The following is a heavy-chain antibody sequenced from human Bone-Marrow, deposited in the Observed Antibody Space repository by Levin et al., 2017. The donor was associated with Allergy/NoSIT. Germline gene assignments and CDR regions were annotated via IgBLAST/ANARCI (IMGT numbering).Heavy chain of an antibody. CDR2: ISGGSDYT. CDR3: ARVGARASYYYMDV. V-gene: IGHV3-11*06. CDR1: GFTFSDYF. D-gene: IGHD3-10*01. J-gene: IGHJ6*03. Sequence: SCAASGFTFSDYFMSWIRQAPGKGLEWVSQISGGSDYTKYAGSVRGRFTISRDNANNSLFLQMNSLRADDTAVYYCARVGARASYYYMDVWGKGTTVTVSS.